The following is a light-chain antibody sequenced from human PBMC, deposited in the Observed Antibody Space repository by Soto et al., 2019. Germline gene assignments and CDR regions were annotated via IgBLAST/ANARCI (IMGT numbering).Light chain of an antibody. Sequence: QSVLTQPPSVSGAPGQRVTISCTGNSSNIGAGYDVNWYQQLPGTAPKLLIFGNSNRPSGVPDRFSGSKSGTSASLAITGLQAEDEADYYCQSYDNSLSGSGVFGSGTKLTVL. CDR1: SSNIGAGYD. CDR2: GNS. V-gene: IGLV1-40*01. CDR3: QSYDNSLSGSGV. J-gene: IGLJ1*01.